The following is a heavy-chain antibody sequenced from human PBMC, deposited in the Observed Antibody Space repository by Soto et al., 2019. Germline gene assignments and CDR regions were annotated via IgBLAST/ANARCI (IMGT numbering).Heavy chain of an antibody. CDR3: AREKPARGGTLGP. Sequence: SETLSLTCTVSGGSISSGVYYWSWIRQHPGKGLEWIRYIYYSGSTYYNPSLKSRVTISVDTSKNQFSLKLSSVTAADTAVYYCAREKPARGGTLGPWGQGTLVTVSS. CDR1: GGSISSGVYY. J-gene: IGHJ5*02. CDR2: IYYSGST. V-gene: IGHV4-31*03. D-gene: IGHD6-6*01.